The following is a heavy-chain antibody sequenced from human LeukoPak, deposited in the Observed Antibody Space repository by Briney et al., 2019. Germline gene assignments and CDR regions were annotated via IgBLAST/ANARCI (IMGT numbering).Heavy chain of an antibody. CDR2: ISGSDDST. D-gene: IGHD2-15*01. Sequence: GGSLRLSCAASGFIFSNYAMSWVRQAPGKGLEWVSTISGSDDSTYYADSVRGRFTISRDNSKNTLYLQMNSLRAEDTAVYYCARSRSGGGSCYNYWGQGTLVTVSS. CDR1: GFIFSNYA. CDR3: ARSRSGGGSCYNY. J-gene: IGHJ4*02. V-gene: IGHV3-23*01.